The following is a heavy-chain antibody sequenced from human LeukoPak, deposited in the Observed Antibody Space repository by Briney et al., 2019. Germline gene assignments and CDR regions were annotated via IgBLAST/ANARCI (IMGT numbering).Heavy chain of an antibody. Sequence: PSETLSLTCTVSGGSINSYYWSWIRQPPGKGLEWIGYMYYTGSTNYNPSLKSQVTISVDTSKNQFSLKLSSVTAADTAVYYCARETPSSSWSHFDYWGQGTPVTVSS. CDR1: GGSINSYY. D-gene: IGHD6-13*01. J-gene: IGHJ4*02. CDR2: MYYTGST. V-gene: IGHV4-59*01. CDR3: ARETPSSSWSHFDY.